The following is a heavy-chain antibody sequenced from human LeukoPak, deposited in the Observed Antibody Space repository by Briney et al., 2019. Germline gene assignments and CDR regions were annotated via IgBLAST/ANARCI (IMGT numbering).Heavy chain of an antibody. V-gene: IGHV1-2*02. Sequence: ASVKVSCKASGYTFTGYYMHWVRQAPGQGLEWMGWINPNSGGTNYAQKFQGRVTMTRDTSISTAYMELSRLRSDDTAVYYCARHKITMTQGYYYYGMDVWGQGNTVTVSS. CDR1: GYTFTGYY. CDR2: INPNSGGT. D-gene: IGHD3-3*01. J-gene: IGHJ6*02. CDR3: ARHKITMTQGYYYYGMDV.